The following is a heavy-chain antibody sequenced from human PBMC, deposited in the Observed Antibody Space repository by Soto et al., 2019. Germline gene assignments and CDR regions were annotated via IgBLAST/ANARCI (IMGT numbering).Heavy chain of an antibody. CDR3: ARDFPGCYEAKADY. J-gene: IGHJ4*02. V-gene: IGHV1-69*08. CDR1: GGTFSSYT. CDR2: IIPILGIA. Sequence: QVQLVQSGAEVKKPGSSVKVSCKASGGTFSSYTISWVRQAPGQGLEWMGRIIPILGIANYAQKFQGRVTITADKSTSTAYMELSSLRSEDTAVYYCARDFPGCYEAKADYWGQGTLVTVSS. D-gene: IGHD5-12*01.